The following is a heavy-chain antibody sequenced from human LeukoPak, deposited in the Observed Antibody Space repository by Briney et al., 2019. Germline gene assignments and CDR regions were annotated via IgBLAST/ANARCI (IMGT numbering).Heavy chain of an antibody. Sequence: ASVKVSCKASGGTFSSYAISWVRQAPGQGLEWMEGIIPIFGTANYAQKFQGRVTITADKSTSTAYMELSSLRSEDTAVYYCARAPLDYGDSRAAFDIWGQGTMVTVSS. V-gene: IGHV1-69*06. CDR2: IIPIFGTA. CDR1: GGTFSSYA. CDR3: ARAPLDYGDSRAAFDI. D-gene: IGHD4-17*01. J-gene: IGHJ3*02.